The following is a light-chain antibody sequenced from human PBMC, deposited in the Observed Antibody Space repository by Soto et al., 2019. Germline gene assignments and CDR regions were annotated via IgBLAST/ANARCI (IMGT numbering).Light chain of an antibody. Sequence: ERVLTQSPGTLSLSPGERSTLSCMAIQSVRNSYLAWYQQKPGQAPRLLMSGASSRSTGIPDRFSGNGSGTDFTLTISRLEHEDFAVYYCQQYGNSPQITFGQGTRVEIK. CDR1: QSVRNSY. CDR3: QQYGNSPQIT. V-gene: IGKV3-20*01. CDR2: GAS. J-gene: IGKJ5*01.